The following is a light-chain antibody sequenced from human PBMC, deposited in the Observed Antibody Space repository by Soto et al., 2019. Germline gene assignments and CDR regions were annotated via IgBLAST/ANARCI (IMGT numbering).Light chain of an antibody. CDR1: QSISIY. CDR2: ATS. CDR3: QQSYNSPYT. V-gene: IGKV1-39*01. J-gene: IGKJ2*01. Sequence: DIQMTQSPSSLYASVGDRVTITCRASQSISIYLNWYQQKPGKAPELLIYATSKLQAGVPSTFSGSGYETDFTLTISSLQPEDFATYYCQQSYNSPYTFGQGTKLAIK.